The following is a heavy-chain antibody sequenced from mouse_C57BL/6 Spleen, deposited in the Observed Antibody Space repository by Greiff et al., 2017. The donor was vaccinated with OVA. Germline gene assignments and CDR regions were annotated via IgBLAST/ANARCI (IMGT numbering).Heavy chain of an antibody. CDR2: IYPRSGNT. CDR3: AKEEEEYYFDY. CDR1: GYTFTSYG. V-gene: IGHV1-81*01. J-gene: IGHJ2*01. Sequence: VQLQESGAELARPGASVKLSCKASGYTFTSYGISWVKQRTGQGLEWIGEIYPRSGNTYYNEKFKGKATLTADKSSSTAYMELRSLTSEDSAVYFCAKEEEEYYFDYWGQGTTLTVSS.